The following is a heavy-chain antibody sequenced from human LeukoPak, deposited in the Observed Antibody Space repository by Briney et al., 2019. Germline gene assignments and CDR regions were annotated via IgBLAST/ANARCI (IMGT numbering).Heavy chain of an antibody. Sequence: GESLKSSCEASGYSFSSDWIAWVRQMPGKGLEWMGIIFPIDSETTYSPSFQGQVTISADKSISTAYLQWSSLKASDTAMYYCTRGCSGGSCSRDAMDVWGQGTMVTVSS. J-gene: IGHJ6*02. CDR1: GYSFSSDW. CDR3: TRGCSGGSCSRDAMDV. D-gene: IGHD2-15*01. CDR2: IFPIDSET. V-gene: IGHV5-51*01.